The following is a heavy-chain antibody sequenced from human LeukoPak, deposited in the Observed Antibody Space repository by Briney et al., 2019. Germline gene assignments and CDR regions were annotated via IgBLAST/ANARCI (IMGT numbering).Heavy chain of an antibody. CDR3: AHRPYYFDSSGYYPLFDY. Sequence: SGPTLVKPTQTLTLTCTFSGFSLSTSEVGVGWIRQPPGKALEWLALIYWDDDKRYRPSLKSRLTITKDTSKNQVVLTMTNMDPVDTATYYCAHRPYYFDSSGYYPLFDYWGQGTLVTVSS. J-gene: IGHJ4*02. CDR1: GFSLSTSEVG. D-gene: IGHD3-22*01. V-gene: IGHV2-5*02. CDR2: IYWDDDK.